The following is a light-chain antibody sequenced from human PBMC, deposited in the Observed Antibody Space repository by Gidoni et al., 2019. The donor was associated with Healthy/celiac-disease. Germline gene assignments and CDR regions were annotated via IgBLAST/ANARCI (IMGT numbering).Light chain of an antibody. Sequence: DIQMTQSPSTLSASVGDRVTITCRASQRISSWLAWYQQKPGKAPKLLIYKASSLESGVPSRFSGSGSGTEFTLTISSLQPDDFATYYCQQYNSYSYTFXQXTKLXIK. V-gene: IGKV1-5*03. CDR3: QQYNSYSYT. J-gene: IGKJ2*01. CDR2: KAS. CDR1: QRISSW.